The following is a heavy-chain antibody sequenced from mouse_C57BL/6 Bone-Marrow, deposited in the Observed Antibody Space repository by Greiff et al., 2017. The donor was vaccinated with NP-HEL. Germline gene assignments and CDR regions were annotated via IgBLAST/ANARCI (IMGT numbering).Heavy chain of an antibody. CDR2: ISSGGSYT. J-gene: IGHJ3*01. D-gene: IGHD4-1*01. Sequence: DVHLVESGGDLVKPGGSLKLSCAASGFTFSSYGMSWVRQTPDKRLEWVATISSGGSYTYYPDSVKGRFTISRDNAKNTLYLQMSSLKSEDTAMYYCARHETGTKCAYWGQGTLVTVSA. CDR1: GFTFSSYG. V-gene: IGHV5-6*01. CDR3: ARHETGTKCAY.